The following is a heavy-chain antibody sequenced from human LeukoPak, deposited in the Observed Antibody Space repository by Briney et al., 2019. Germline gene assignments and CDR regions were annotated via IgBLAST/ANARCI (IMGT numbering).Heavy chain of an antibody. CDR2: IYPGDSDT. Sequence: GASLKISCKGSGYNFSANWIGWVRQMPGKGLEWMGIIYPGDSDTRYSPSFQGQVTISADKSISTAYLQWSSLKASDSAIYYCARQYEGGPAYWGQGTLVTVSS. CDR3: ARQYEGGPAY. D-gene: IGHD2-15*01. CDR1: GYNFSANW. V-gene: IGHV5-51*01. J-gene: IGHJ4*02.